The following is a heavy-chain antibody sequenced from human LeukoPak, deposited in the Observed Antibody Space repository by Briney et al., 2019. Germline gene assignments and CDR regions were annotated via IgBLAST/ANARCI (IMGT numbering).Heavy chain of an antibody. CDR2: IWYDGSNK. V-gene: IGHV3-33*06. D-gene: IGHD2-2*01. J-gene: IGHJ5*02. CDR1: GFTLSSYG. CDR3: AKDLDVVVPAAIWFDP. Sequence: PGRSLRLSCAASGFTLSSYGMHWVRQAPGKGLEWVAVIWYDGSNKYYADSVKGRFTISRDNSKNTLYLQMNSLRAEDTAVYYCAKDLDVVVPAAIWFDPWGQGTLVTVSS.